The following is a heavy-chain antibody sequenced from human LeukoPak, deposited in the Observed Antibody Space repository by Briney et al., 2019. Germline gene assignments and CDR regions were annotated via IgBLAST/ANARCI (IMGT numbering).Heavy chain of an antibody. D-gene: IGHD3-3*01. CDR2: ISSSSSFM. J-gene: IGHJ3*02. V-gene: IGHV3-21*01. Sequence: NAGGSLRLSCAASGFTFSSYSMNWVRQAPGKGLEWVSSISSSSSFMYYADSVKGRFTISRDNAKNSLYLQMNSLRAEDTAVYYCARDVGYDFWSGYQGGAFDIWGQGTMVTVSS. CDR1: GFTFSSYS. CDR3: ARDVGYDFWSGYQGGAFDI.